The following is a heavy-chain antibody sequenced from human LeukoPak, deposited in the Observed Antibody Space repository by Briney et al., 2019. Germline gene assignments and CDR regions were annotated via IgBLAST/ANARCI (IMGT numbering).Heavy chain of an antibody. V-gene: IGHV3-13*01. J-gene: IGHJ3*02. D-gene: IGHD3-22*01. CDR1: GFTFSSYD. Sequence: GGSLRLSCAASGFTFSSYDMHWVRQATEKGLEWVSAIGTAGDTYYPGSVKGRFTISRENAKNSLYLQMNSLRAGDTAVYYCARAKSSRDYYDSSGYSDAFDIWGQGTMVTVSS. CDR3: ARAKSSRDYYDSSGYSDAFDI. CDR2: IGTAGDT.